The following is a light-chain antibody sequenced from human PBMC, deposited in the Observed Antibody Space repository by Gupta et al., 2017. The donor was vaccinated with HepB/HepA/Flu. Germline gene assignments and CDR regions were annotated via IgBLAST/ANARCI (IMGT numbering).Light chain of an antibody. Sequence: DVVMTQSPLSLPVTLGQPASISCRSSQSFVHTDGNTYLNWFHQRPGHSQRRLIFKVSNRDFGVPDGFSGSGSETLFTFDSSRGEVEDVGLYYCTQGKHPVTFGQGTLLE. CDR3: TQGKHPVT. CDR1: QSFVHTDGNTY. V-gene: IGKV2-30*02. CDR2: KVS. J-gene: IGKJ5*01.